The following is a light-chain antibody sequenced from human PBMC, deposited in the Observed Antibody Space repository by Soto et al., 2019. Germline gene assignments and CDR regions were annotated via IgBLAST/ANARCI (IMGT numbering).Light chain of an antibody. CDR3: QQSYSIPPYT. J-gene: IGKJ2*01. V-gene: IGKV1-39*01. Sequence: DIQMTQSPSSLSASVGDKVTITCRASQSISTYLNWYQQKPGKAPKLLIFAASSLQSGVPSRFSGSGSGTDFTLTISGRQPEDFSTYYCQQSYSIPPYTFGQGTKLGIK. CDR2: AAS. CDR1: QSISTY.